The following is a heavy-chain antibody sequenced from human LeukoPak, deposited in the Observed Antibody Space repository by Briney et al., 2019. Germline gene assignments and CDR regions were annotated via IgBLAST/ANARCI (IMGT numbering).Heavy chain of an antibody. V-gene: IGHV3-30*03. CDR3: ARDRDFPRDQLDY. CDR1: GFTFSSYG. J-gene: IGHJ4*02. CDR2: ISYDGSNK. D-gene: IGHD2-21*02. Sequence: GRSLRLSFAASGFTFSSYGMHWVRQAPGEGLEWVAVISYDGSNKYYADSVKGRFTISRDNSKNTLYLQMNSLRAEDTAVYYCARDRDFPRDQLDYWGQGTLVTVSS.